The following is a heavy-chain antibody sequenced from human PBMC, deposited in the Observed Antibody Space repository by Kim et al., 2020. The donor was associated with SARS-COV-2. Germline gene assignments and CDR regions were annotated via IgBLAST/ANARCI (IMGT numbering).Heavy chain of an antibody. CDR1: GGSISSGGYF. CDR2: IYYSGST. Sequence: SETLSLTCTVSGGSISSGGYFWSWIRQHPGKGLEWIGNIYYSGSTYYNPSLKSRVTISVDTSKNQFSLKVSSVTAADTAVYYCARDLFGRGSGTNYHESSGLSHWGQGTLVTVSS. J-gene: IGHJ4*02. D-gene: IGHD3-22*01. V-gene: IGHV4-31*03. CDR3: ARDLFGRGSGTNYHESSGLSH.